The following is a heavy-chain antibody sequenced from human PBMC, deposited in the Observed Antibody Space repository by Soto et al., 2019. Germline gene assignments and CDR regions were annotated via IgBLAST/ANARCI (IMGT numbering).Heavy chain of an antibody. J-gene: IGHJ5*02. Sequence: SETLSLTCAVYGGSFSGYYWSWIRQPPGKGLEWIGEINHSGSTNYNPSLKSRVTISVDTSKNQFSLKLSSVTAADTAVYYCARDGVRYFDWLLYRGRNWFDPWGQGTLVTVSS. CDR3: ARDGVRYFDWLLYRGRNWFDP. CDR2: INHSGST. CDR1: GGSFSGYY. D-gene: IGHD3-9*01. V-gene: IGHV4-34*01.